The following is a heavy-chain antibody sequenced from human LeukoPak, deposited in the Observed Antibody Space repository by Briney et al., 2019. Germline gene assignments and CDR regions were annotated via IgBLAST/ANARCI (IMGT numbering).Heavy chain of an antibody. Sequence: SETLSLTCAVYGGSFSGYYWSWIRQPPGKGLEWIGEINHSGSTNYSPALKSRVTISVDTSKNQFSLKLSSVTAADTAVYYCARGGSRGELYYYYMDVWGKGTTVTVSS. V-gene: IGHV4-34*01. CDR3: ARGGSRGELYYYYMDV. D-gene: IGHD1-26*01. J-gene: IGHJ6*03. CDR1: GGSFSGYY. CDR2: INHSGST.